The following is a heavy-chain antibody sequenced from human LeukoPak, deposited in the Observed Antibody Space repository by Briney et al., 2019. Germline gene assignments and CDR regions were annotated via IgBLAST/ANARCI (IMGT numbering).Heavy chain of an antibody. V-gene: IGHV3-21*01. CDR2: ISSSSSYI. J-gene: IGHJ4*02. D-gene: IGHD3-3*01. CDR1: GFTFSSYS. CDR3: ARDLLSGFWSGYYAL. Sequence: GGSLRLSCAASGFTFSSYSMNWVRQAPGKGLEWVSSISSSSSYIYYADSVKGRFTISRDNAKNPLYLQMNSLRAEDTAVYYCARDLLSGFWSGYYALWGQGTLVTVSS.